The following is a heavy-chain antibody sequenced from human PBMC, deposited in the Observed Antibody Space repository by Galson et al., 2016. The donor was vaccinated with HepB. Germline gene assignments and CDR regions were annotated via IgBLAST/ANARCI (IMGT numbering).Heavy chain of an antibody. Sequence: SLRLSCAASGFAFSTFGMHWVRQAPGKGLEWVAVIWYDGNNKYYLNSVKGRFTISRDNSKNMFYLQLNSLRVEDTTVYYCAKGLAYCSGTSCLSYSDSPGGGMDVWGQGTTVTVSS. CDR1: GFAFSTFG. J-gene: IGHJ6*02. CDR2: IWYDGNNK. D-gene: IGHD2-2*01. V-gene: IGHV3-33*06. CDR3: AKGLAYCSGTSCLSYSDSPGGGMDV.